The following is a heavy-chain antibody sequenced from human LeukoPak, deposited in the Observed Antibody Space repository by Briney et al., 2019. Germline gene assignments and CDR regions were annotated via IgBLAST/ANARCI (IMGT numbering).Heavy chain of an antibody. D-gene: IGHD3-10*01. Sequence: GGSLRLSCAASGFTVTTHSITWVRQAPGKGLEWVSSISYDDTYIYYADSAKGRFTISRDNAKNSLSLQMDSLRVDDTAVYYCARGSGSNDYWGQGTLVTVSS. J-gene: IGHJ4*02. V-gene: IGHV3-21*01. CDR3: ARGSGSNDY. CDR1: GFTVTTHS. CDR2: ISYDDTYI.